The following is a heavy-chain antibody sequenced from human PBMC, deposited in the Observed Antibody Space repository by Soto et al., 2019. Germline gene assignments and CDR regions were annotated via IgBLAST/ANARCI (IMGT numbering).Heavy chain of an antibody. D-gene: IGHD1-20*01. CDR1: GGTFSGYA. V-gene: IGHV1-69*01. Sequence: QAQLMQSGAEVKKPGSSVKVSCKASGGTFSGYAISWVRQAPGQGLEWMGGIVPLLGITNYAQKFQGRITIAADESTGTAYMDLRSLRSEHTAVYYCARDPRSITGTTSSEDFQHWGQGTLVSVSS. CDR2: IVPLLGIT. J-gene: IGHJ1*01. CDR3: ARDPRSITGTTSSEDFQH.